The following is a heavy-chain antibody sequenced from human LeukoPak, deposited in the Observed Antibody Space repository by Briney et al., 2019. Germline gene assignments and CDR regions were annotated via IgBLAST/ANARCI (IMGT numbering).Heavy chain of an antibody. D-gene: IGHD3-22*01. CDR2: ISSSGTTI. Sequence: GGSLRLSCAASGVTFSSYEMNWVRQAPGRGLEWVSYISSSGTTIYYADSVKGRFTISRDNSKNTLYLQMNSLRAEDTAVYYCAKNYYDSSGLSYWGQGTLVTVSS. J-gene: IGHJ4*02. CDR3: AKNYYDSSGLSY. CDR1: GVTFSSYE. V-gene: IGHV3-48*03.